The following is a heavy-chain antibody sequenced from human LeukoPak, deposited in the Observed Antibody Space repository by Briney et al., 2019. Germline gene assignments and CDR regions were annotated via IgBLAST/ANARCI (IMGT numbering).Heavy chain of an antibody. CDR1: GYRFTTYW. V-gene: IGHV5-51*01. J-gene: IGHJ4*02. CDR3: TIGGDSSTSCYRCFDY. Sequence: VESLNISCKGSGYRFTTYWIGWVRQMPGKGLEWMGIIYPHDSDTRYSPSFQGQVTISADKSIRTAYLQWSSLNASETAMSFITIGGDSSTSCYRCFDYWGQGTVVSVSS. D-gene: IGHD2-2*02. CDR2: IYPHDSDT.